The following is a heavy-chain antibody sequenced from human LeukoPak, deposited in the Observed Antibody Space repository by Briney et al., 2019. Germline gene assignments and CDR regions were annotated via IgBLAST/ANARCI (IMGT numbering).Heavy chain of an antibody. CDR3: APKDYGSGFYNY. V-gene: IGHV4-30-2*01. CDR2: IYHSGST. D-gene: IGHD3-10*01. J-gene: IGHJ4*02. Sequence: SQTLSLTCTVSGGSISSGGYYWSWIRQPPGKGLEWIGYIYHSGSTYYNPSLKSRVTISVDRSKNQFSLKLSSVTAADTAVYYCAPKDYGSGFYNYWGQGTLVTVSS. CDR1: GGSISSGGYY.